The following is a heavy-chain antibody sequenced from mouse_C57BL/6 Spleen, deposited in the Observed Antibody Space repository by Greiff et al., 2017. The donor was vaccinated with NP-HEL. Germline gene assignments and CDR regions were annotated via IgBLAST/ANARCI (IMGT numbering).Heavy chain of an antibody. CDR3: ARGGYGLAY. V-gene: IGHV5-17*01. Sequence: EVKLVESGGGLVKPGGSLKLSCAASGFTFSDYGMHWVRQAPEQGLEWVAYISSGSSTIYYADTVKGRFTISRDNAKNTLFLQMTSLRSEDTAMYYCARGGYGLAYWGQGTLVTVSA. J-gene: IGHJ3*01. D-gene: IGHD2-2*01. CDR2: ISSGSSTI. CDR1: GFTFSDYG.